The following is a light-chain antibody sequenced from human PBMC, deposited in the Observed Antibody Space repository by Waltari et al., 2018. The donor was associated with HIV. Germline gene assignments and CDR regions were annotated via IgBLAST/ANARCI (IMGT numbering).Light chain of an antibody. CDR1: KLGDRY. CDR2: QET. CDR3: QAWDSSTAV. J-gene: IGLJ2*01. V-gene: IGLV3-1*01. Sequence: SYELTQPPSVSVSPGQPASITCSGDKLGDRYACWYYQKPGQSPVLVIYQETKRPSGIPERFSGSNSGNTATLTISGTQAMDEADYYCQAWDSSTAVFGGGTKLTVL.